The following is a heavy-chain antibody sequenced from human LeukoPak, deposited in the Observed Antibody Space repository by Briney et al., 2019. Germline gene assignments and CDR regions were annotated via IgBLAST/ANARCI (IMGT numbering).Heavy chain of an antibody. V-gene: IGHV4-39*01. CDR3: ARRIGYCSSTSCYTDGRYYYYGMDV. CDR1: GGSISSGGYS. CDR2: IYYSGST. J-gene: IGHJ6*02. Sequence: PSQTLSLTCTVSGGSISSGGYSWGWLRQPPGKGLEWIGSIYYSGSTYYSPSLKSRVTISVDTSKNQFSLKLSSVTAADTAVYYCARRIGYCSSTSCYTDGRYYYYGMDVWGQGTTVTVSS. D-gene: IGHD2-2*02.